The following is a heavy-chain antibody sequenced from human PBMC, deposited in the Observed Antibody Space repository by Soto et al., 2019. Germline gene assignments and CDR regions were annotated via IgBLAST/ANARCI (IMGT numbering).Heavy chain of an antibody. CDR2: IWYDGSNK. D-gene: IGHD2-2*02. J-gene: IGHJ4*02. CDR3: ARDRQNTAGGTIPTYYFDY. V-gene: IGHV3-33*01. Sequence: GGSLRLSCAASGFTFSSYGMHWVRQAPGKGLEWVAVIWYDGSNKYYADSVKGRFTISRDNSKNTLYLQMNSLRAEDTAVYYCARDRQNTAGGTIPTYYFDYWRQGTLVTVSS. CDR1: GFTFSSYG.